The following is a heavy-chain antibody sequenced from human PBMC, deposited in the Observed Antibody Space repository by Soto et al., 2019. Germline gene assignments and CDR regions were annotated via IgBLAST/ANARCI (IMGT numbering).Heavy chain of an antibody. J-gene: IGHJ6*02. Sequence: QVQLQQWGAGLLKPSETLSLTCAVYGGSFSGYYWSWIRQPPGKGLEWIGEINHSGSTNYNPSLKSRVTISVDTSKNQFSLKLSSVTAADTAVYYCARGHRPKGYYYYYYGMDVWGQGTTVTVSS. V-gene: IGHV4-34*01. CDR1: GGSFSGYY. CDR3: ARGHRPKGYYYYYYGMDV. CDR2: INHSGST.